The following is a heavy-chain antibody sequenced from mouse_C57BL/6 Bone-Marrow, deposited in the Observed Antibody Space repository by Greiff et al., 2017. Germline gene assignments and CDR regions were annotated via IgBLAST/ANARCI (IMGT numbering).Heavy chain of an antibody. D-gene: IGHD2-2*01. CDR1: GYTFTSYG. Sequence: QVQLQQSGAELARPGASVKLSCKASGYTFTSYGISWVKQRTGQGLEWIGEIYPRSGNTYYNEKVKGKATLTADKSSRTAYMELRSLKAEDASVYFCARWGWLRGAMDCWGQGTSVTVS. CDR3: ARWGWLRGAMDC. CDR2: IYPRSGNT. V-gene: IGHV1-81*01. J-gene: IGHJ4*01.